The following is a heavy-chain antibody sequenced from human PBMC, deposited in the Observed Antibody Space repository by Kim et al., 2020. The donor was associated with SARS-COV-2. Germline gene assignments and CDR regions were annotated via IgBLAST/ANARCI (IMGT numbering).Heavy chain of an antibody. CDR2: IYPNSGGR. Sequence: ASVKVSCKASGYTFTGYYMHWVRQAPGQGLEWMGRIYPNSGGRNYAQTFEGRVTITRDTTINTAYMELSRLRSDDTAVDYCVRERGYYWCWGTLVTVAS. J-gene: IGHJ4*02. CDR1: GYTFTGYY. CDR3: VRERGYY. V-gene: IGHV1-2*06. D-gene: IGHD3-10*01.